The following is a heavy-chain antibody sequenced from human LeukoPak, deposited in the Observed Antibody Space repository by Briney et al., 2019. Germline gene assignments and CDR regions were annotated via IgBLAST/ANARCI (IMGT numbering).Heavy chain of an antibody. CDR1: GFSFNNHA. Sequence: PGGCLRLSCVASGFSFNNHAMNWVRQAPGKGLEWVSLISPDGDVAHYADSVKGRFTISRDNARNTLYLDISSLSVEDTAVYFCARDMWGTFDYWGQGALVTVSS. CDR2: ISPDGDVA. CDR3: ARDMWGTFDY. J-gene: IGHJ4*02. D-gene: IGHD1-1*01. V-gene: IGHV3-23*01.